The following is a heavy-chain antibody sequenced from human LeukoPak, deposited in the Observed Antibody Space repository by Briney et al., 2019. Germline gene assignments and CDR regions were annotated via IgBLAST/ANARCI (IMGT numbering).Heavy chain of an antibody. CDR1: GYTFTSYY. V-gene: IGHV1-46*01. J-gene: IGHJ3*02. Sequence: ASVKVSCKASGYTFTSYYMHWVRQAPGQGLEWMGIINPSGGSTSYAQKFQGRVTMTRDMSTSTVYMELSSLRSEDTAVYYCSRGAVTGGAAGTNGDAFDIWGQGTMVTVSS. CDR3: SRGAVTGGAAGTNGDAFDI. CDR2: INPSGGST. D-gene: IGHD6-13*01.